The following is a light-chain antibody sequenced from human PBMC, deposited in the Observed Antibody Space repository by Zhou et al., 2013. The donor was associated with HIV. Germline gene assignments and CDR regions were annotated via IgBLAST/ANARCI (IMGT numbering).Light chain of an antibody. J-gene: IGKJ4*01. Sequence: DIQMTQSPSSLSASVGDRVTITCQASQDISNYLNCFQQKPGEAPKVLIYDASNLETGVPSDFSGCGSGTDFTFTISSLQPENIATYYCQQYHSVPLTFGGGTNVRIK. V-gene: IGKV1-33*01. CDR3: QQYHSVPLT. CDR1: QDISNY. CDR2: DAS.